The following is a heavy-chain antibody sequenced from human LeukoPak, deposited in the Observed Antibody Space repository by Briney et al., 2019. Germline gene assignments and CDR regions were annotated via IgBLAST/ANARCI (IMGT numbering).Heavy chain of an antibody. CDR2: ISSSSSYI. J-gene: IGHJ5*02. V-gene: IGHV3-21*01. CDR1: GFTFSSYS. D-gene: IGHD3-10*01. Sequence: GGSLRLSCAASGFTFSSYSMDWVRQAPGKGLEWVSSISSSSSYIYYADSVKGRFTISRDNAKNSLYLQMNSLRAEDTAVYYCARMVRGVIIGWFDPWGQGTLVTVSS. CDR3: ARMVRGVIIGWFDP.